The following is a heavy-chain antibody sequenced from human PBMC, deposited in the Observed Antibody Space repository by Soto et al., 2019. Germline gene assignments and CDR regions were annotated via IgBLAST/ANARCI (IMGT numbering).Heavy chain of an antibody. CDR2: IYYTGNT. D-gene: IGHD3-22*01. V-gene: IGHV4-30-4*01. Sequence: QVQLQESGPGLVKPSQTLSLTCTVSGASIGGGDYYWTWIRQPPGKGLEWIGSIYYTGNTYSNPSLESRLSISVAPSNNQCALRLTSVTAPDTAIYYCARATYDSSTYYLDYWGQGTLVTVSS. CDR1: GASIGGGDYY. J-gene: IGHJ4*02. CDR3: ARATYDSSTYYLDY.